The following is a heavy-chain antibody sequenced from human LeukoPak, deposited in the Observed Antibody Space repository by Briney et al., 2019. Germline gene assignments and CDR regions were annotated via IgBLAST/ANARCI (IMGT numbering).Heavy chain of an antibody. Sequence: GGSLRLSCAASGFSVSTKYMNWVRQAPGKALGWVSIIYSGATTYYADSVKGRFTISRDTSKNTVSLQMNSLRAEDTAVYFCARVGDHFHWNLDLWGRGTLVSVSS. D-gene: IGHD3-3*02. V-gene: IGHV3-53*01. CDR1: GFSVSTKY. J-gene: IGHJ2*01. CDR3: ARVGDHFHWNLDL. CDR2: IYSGATT.